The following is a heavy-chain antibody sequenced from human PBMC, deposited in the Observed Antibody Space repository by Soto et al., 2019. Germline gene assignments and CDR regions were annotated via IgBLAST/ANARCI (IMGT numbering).Heavy chain of an antibody. J-gene: IGHJ5*02. V-gene: IGHV4-59*01. D-gene: IGHD2-15*01. CDR3: ARSRSCSGGTCYEHFNYFGP. CDR1: GGSINTFY. CDR2: IYYTGST. Sequence: QEPLQESGPGLVKPSETLSLTCTVSVSGGSINTFYWSWIRQPPGKGLEWIASIYYTGSTYYNPSLQSRVTVSLDTSTKQFSLKVSSVTAADTAVYYCARSRSCSGGTCYEHFNYFGPWGQGTLVTVSS.